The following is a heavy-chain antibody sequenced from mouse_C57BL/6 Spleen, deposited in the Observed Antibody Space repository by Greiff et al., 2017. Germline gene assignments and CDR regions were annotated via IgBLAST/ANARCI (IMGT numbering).Heavy chain of an antibody. CDR1: GYTFTSYW. J-gene: IGHJ3*01. D-gene: IGHD2-3*01. CDR2: IHPNSGST. CDR3: ARGFLYDGYSWFAY. Sequence: QVQLQQPGAELVKPGASVQLSCQASGYTFTSYWMHWVKQRPGQGLEWIGMIHPNSGSTNYNEKFKSKATLTVDKSSSTAYMQLSSLTSEDSAVYYCARGFLYDGYSWFAYWGQGTLFTVSA. V-gene: IGHV1-64*01.